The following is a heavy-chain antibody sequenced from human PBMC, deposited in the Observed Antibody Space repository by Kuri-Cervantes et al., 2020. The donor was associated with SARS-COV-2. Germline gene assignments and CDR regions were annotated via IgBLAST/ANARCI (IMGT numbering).Heavy chain of an antibody. CDR1: GFTFSSYA. Sequence: GESLKISCAASGFTFSSYAMSWVRQAPGKGLEWVSAISGSGGSTYYADSVKGRFTISRDNSKNTLYLQMGSLRAEDMAVYYCARGYCSSTSCYTYYGMDVWGQGTTVTVSS. V-gene: IGHV3-23*01. CDR2: ISGSGGST. CDR3: ARGYCSSTSCYTYYGMDV. D-gene: IGHD2-2*02. J-gene: IGHJ6*02.